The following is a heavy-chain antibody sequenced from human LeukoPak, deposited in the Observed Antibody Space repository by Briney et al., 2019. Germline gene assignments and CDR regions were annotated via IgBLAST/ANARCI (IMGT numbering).Heavy chain of an antibody. J-gene: IGHJ4*02. CDR3: ARWSYAFDY. D-gene: IGHD3-16*01. V-gene: IGHV3-7*01. CDR2: IKQDGNEK. Sequence: GESLEISCAVSGFTFSSYYMSWVRQAPGKGLEWVANIKQDGNEKLYVDSVKGRFTISRDNAKNSLYLQMNSLRADDTAVYYCARWSYAFDYWGQGNLVTVSS. CDR1: GFTFSSYY.